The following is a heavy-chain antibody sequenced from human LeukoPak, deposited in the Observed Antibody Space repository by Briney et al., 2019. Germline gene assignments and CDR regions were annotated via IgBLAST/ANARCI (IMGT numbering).Heavy chain of an antibody. V-gene: IGHV3-23*01. J-gene: IGHJ4*02. CDR1: GFTFCSYS. CDR3: AKYGSVGAVRYFDS. Sequence: PGGSLRPPCAASGFTFCSYSMSWVRQAPGKGLQWGSTIGSGSDTHYADSVKGRFTISRDNSKNTLYLQMNSLRAEDTALYYCAKYGSVGAVRYFDSWGQGTLVTVSS. CDR2: IGSGSDT. D-gene: IGHD4/OR15-4a*01.